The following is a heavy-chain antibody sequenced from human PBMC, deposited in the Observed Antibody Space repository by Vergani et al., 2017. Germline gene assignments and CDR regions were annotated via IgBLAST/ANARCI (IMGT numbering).Heavy chain of an antibody. CDR2: IYHSGST. J-gene: IGHJ6*02. V-gene: IGHV4-4*02. D-gene: IGHD6-13*01. CDR3: ARVAAAGPYYYGMDV. Sequence: QLQLQESGPGLVKPSETLSLTCTVSGGSISSSNWWSWVRQPPGKGLEWIGEIYHSGSTNYNPSLKSRVTISVDKSKNQFSLKLSSVTAADTAVYYCARVAAAGPYYYGMDVWGQGTMVTVSS. CDR1: GGSISSSNW.